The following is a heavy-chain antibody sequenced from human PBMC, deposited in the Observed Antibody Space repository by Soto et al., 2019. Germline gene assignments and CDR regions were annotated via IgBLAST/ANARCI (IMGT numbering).Heavy chain of an antibody. V-gene: IGHV1-69*12. D-gene: IGHD2-21*02. CDR1: GGTFSSYA. CDR2: IIPIFGTA. Sequence: QVQLVQSGAEVKKPGSSVKVSCKASGGTFSSYAISWVRQAPGQGLEWMGGIIPIFGTANYAQKFQGRVTITADESTSTAYMELSSLRSEDTAVYYCAREAYCGGDCYSPEYFQHWGQGTLVTVSS. CDR3: AREAYCGGDCYSPEYFQH. J-gene: IGHJ1*01.